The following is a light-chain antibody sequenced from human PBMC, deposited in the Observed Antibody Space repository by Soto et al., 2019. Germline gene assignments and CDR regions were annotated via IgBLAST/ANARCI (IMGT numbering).Light chain of an antibody. CDR3: NSYTTSNTFV. Sequence: QSALTQPASVSGSPGQAITVCCSGTSSDIGAHNFVSWYQQHPGKAPKLIIYEVINRPSGVSDRFSGSKSGNTASLTISGLQSEDEADYYRNSYTTSNTFVFGSGTKVTVL. CDR1: SSDIGAHNF. V-gene: IGLV2-14*03. J-gene: IGLJ1*01. CDR2: EVI.